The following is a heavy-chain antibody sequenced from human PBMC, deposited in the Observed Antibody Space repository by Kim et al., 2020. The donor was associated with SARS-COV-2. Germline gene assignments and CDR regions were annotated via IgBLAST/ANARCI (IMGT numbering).Heavy chain of an antibody. Sequence: SDTLSLTCTLSGGSMRSGGKYWTWIRQHPGQGLEWIGYLSNSGNINYNASLKSRVSISIDTSKNQLSLNLSSVTAADTAAYFCARSPAGAVRALGHWCQG. J-gene: IGHJ1*01. V-gene: IGHV4-31*03. CDR1: GGSMRSGGKY. CDR3: ARSPAGAVRALGH. CDR2: LSNSGNI. D-gene: IGHD4-17*01.